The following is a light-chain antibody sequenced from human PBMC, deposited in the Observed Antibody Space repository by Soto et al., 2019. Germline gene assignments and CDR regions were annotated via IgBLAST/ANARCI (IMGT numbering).Light chain of an antibody. V-gene: IGKV3-15*01. CDR3: HQYPAIT. Sequence: EIVLTQSPATLSVSPGETATLSCRASQSVSGKLAWYQQKPGQAPRLLIYAVCTQAPGIPARFSGSGSGTEFTLTISSLQSEDFAVYYCHQYPAITFDQRTRLEIK. J-gene: IGKJ5*01. CDR1: QSVSGK. CDR2: AVC.